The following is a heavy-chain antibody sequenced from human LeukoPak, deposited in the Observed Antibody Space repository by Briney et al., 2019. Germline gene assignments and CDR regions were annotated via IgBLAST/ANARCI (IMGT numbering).Heavy chain of an antibody. CDR3: ARGWRVTMVRGVQTYFDY. CDR1: GGSISSGNYY. J-gene: IGHJ4*02. D-gene: IGHD3-10*01. V-gene: IGHV4-61*02. Sequence: SETLSLTCTVSGGSISSGNYYWSWIRQPAGKGLEWIGRIYTSGSTNYNPSLKSRVTISVDTSKNQFSLKLSSVTAADTAVYYCARGWRVTMVRGVQTYFDYWGQGTLVTVSS. CDR2: IYTSGST.